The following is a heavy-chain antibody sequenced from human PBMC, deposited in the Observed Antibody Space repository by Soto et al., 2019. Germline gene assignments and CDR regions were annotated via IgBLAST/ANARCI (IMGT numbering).Heavy chain of an antibody. V-gene: IGHV1-18*04. D-gene: IGHD3-22*01. CDR3: ARDKRQWGDSSGYHTSLYYYGMDV. Sequence: ASVKVSCKASGYTFTSYGISWVRQAPGQGLEWMGWISAYNGNTNYAQKLQGRVTMTTDTSTSTAYMELRSLRSDDTAVYYCARDKRQWGDSSGYHTSLYYYGMDVWGQGTTVTVS. CDR1: GYTFTSYG. J-gene: IGHJ6*02. CDR2: ISAYNGNT.